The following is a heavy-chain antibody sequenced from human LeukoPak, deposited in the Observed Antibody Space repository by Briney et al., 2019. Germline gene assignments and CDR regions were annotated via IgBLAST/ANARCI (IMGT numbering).Heavy chain of an antibody. V-gene: IGHV3-7*01. CDR3: ARDRGSSGWYEFDY. D-gene: IGHD6-19*01. Sequence: GGSLRLSCAASGFTSSSYWMSWVRQAPGKGLEWVANIKQDGSEKYYVDSVKGRFTISRDNAKNSLYLQMNSLGAEDTAVYYCARDRGSSGWYEFDYWGQGTLVTVSS. J-gene: IGHJ4*02. CDR2: IKQDGSEK. CDR1: GFTSSSYW.